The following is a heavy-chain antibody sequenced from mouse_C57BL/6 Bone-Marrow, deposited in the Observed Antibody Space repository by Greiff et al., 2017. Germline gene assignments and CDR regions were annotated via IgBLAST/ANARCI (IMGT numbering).Heavy chain of an antibody. V-gene: IGHV1-18*01. CDR2: INPKHDGP. CDR1: GYTFTDYN. J-gene: IGHJ2*01. Sequence: VQLQQSGPELVKPGASVQIPCKASGYTFTDYNMDWVKQSHGKSLEWIGDINPKHDGPIYNQTFKGKATLTVDKSSSTAYMERHSLTSEDTADYYCARSTMYYYGSSFYYFDYGGQGTTLTVSS. D-gene: IGHD1-1*01. CDR3: ARSTMYYYGSSFYYFDY.